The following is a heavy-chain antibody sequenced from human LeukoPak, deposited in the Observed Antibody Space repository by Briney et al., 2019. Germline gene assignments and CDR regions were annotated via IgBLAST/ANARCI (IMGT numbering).Heavy chain of an antibody. D-gene: IGHD2-2*01. J-gene: IGHJ3*01. CDR2: ISSSSSTI. CDR1: GFTFSSYS. V-gene: IGHV3-48*01. Sequence: PGGSLRLSCAASGFTFSSYSMNWVRQAPGKGLEWVSYISSSSSTIYYADSVKGRFTIARDNAKNSLYLQMNSLRAEDTAVYYCARDGGYCSSTTCYLGVWGQGTMVTVSS. CDR3: ARDGGYCSSTTCYLGV.